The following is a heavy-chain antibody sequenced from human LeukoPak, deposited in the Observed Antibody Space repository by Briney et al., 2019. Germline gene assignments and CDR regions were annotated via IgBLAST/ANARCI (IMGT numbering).Heavy chain of an antibody. Sequence: SETLSLTCTVSGGSISSYYWSWIRQPPGEGLEWIGYIYYSGSTNYNPSLKSRVTLSVDTSKNQFSLKLSSVTAADTAVYYCARDTTGMDWFDPWGQGTLVTVSS. CDR1: GGSISSYY. CDR3: ARDTTGMDWFDP. J-gene: IGHJ5*02. CDR2: IYYSGST. D-gene: IGHD4-17*01. V-gene: IGHV4-59*01.